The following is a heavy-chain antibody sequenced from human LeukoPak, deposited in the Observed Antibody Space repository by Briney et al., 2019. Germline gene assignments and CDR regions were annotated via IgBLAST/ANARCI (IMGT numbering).Heavy chain of an antibody. Sequence: ASVKVSCKASGYTFTGYYMHWVRQATGQGLEWMGWMNPNSGNTGYAQKFQGRVTMTRNTSISTAYMELSSLRSEDTAVYYCARGLRYYDSSGYYSEADAFDIWGQGTMVTVSS. CDR1: GYTFTGYY. CDR2: MNPNSGNT. CDR3: ARGLRYYDSSGYYSEADAFDI. J-gene: IGHJ3*02. V-gene: IGHV1-8*02. D-gene: IGHD3-22*01.